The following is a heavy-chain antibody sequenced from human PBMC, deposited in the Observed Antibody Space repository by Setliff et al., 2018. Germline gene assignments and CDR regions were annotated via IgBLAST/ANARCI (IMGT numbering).Heavy chain of an antibody. CDR3: ARDPRDVYRRGGDC. CDR1: GYTFSDNA. D-gene: IGHD4-4*01. Sequence: SVKVSCKASGYTFSDNAMSWVRQAPGQGPEWMGGIIATVGGVSYAQKFQGRVTITADGSTTTVYMELSSLTSEDTAMYYCARDPRDVYRRGGDCWGPGTLVTVSS. CDR2: IIATVGGV. J-gene: IGHJ4*02. V-gene: IGHV1-69*13.